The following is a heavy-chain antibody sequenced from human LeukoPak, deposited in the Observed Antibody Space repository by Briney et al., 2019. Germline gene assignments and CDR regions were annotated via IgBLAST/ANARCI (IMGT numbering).Heavy chain of an antibody. D-gene: IGHD6-13*01. CDR3: ARGGSSWSSFDY. CDR1: GFTVSNNY. J-gene: IGHJ4*02. V-gene: IGHV3-53*01. CDR2: IYSGGST. Sequence: GGSLRLSCAASGFTVSNNYMSWVRQAPGKGLEWVSVIYSGGSTYYADPVKGRFTISRDSSKNTLYLQMNSLRAEDTAVYYCARGGSSWSSFDYWGQGTLVTVSS.